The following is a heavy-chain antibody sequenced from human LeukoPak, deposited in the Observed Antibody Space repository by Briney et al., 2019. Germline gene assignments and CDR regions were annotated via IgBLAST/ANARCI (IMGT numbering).Heavy chain of an antibody. CDR2: ISGSAGST. CDR1: GFTFCSYA. Sequence: GGSLRLSCAASGFTFCSYAMTWVRQAPGKGLEWVSIISGSAGSTSYADYADSVKGRFTISRDTSKNTLYLQMNSLRAEDTAVYYCAKSLYTNTWFRGTFDLWGQGTLVTVSS. D-gene: IGHD6-13*01. J-gene: IGHJ3*01. CDR3: AKSLYTNTWFRGTFDL. V-gene: IGHV3-23*01.